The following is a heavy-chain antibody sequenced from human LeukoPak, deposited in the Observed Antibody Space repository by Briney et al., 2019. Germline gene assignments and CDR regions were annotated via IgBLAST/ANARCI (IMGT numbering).Heavy chain of an antibody. CDR3: ARDLGYSAGNTYYVYYFDY. J-gene: IGHJ4*02. V-gene: IGHV1-18*01. D-gene: IGHD2-15*01. Sequence: ASVKVSCKASGGTFSSYAISWVRQAPGQGLEWMGWISPYNGNTNYAQKLQGRVTMTTDTSTNTAYMELRSLRSDDTAVYYCARDLGYSAGNTYYVYYFDYWGQGTLVTVSS. CDR1: GGTFSSYA. CDR2: ISPYNGNT.